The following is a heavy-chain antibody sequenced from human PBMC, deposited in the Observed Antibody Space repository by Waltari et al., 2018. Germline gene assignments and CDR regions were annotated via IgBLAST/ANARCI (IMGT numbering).Heavy chain of an antibody. CDR2: IDSDGSPT. V-gene: IGHV3-74*01. CDR1: GFTFSTYW. Sequence: EVQLVESGGGLVQPGGSLRPSCAASGFTFSTYWMPWVRQAPGKGLAWVSRIDSDGSPTNYADSVKGRFTISRDNAKNTLYLQMNNLGAEDTAVYYCARAGSYRFDYWGQGTLVTVSS. J-gene: IGHJ4*02. D-gene: IGHD3-16*02. CDR3: ARAGSYRFDY.